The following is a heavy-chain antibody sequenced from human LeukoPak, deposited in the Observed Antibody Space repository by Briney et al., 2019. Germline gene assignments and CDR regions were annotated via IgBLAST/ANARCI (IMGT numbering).Heavy chain of an antibody. V-gene: IGHV4-39*07. CDR2: IYYSGST. Sequence: SETLSLTCTVSGGSISSSSYYWGWIRQPPGKGLEWIGSIYYSGSTYYNPSLKSRVTISVDTSKNQFSLKLSSVTAADTAVYYCARVGLTPGYMDVWGKGTTVTVSS. CDR3: ARVGLTPGYMDV. CDR1: GGSISSSSYY. D-gene: IGHD3-9*01. J-gene: IGHJ6*03.